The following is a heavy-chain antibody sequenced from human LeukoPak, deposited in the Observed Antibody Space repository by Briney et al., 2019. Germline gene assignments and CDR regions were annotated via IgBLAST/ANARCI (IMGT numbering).Heavy chain of an antibody. CDR3: ARLWKDYDILTGYRKEYNWFDP. V-gene: IGHV1-69*13. J-gene: IGHJ5*02. Sequence: SVTVSCKASGGTFSSYAISWVRQAPGQGLEWMGAIIPIFGTANYAQKFQGRVTITADESTSTAYMELSSLRSEDTAVYYCARLWKDYDILTGYRKEYNWFDPWGQGTLVTVSS. CDR2: IIPIFGTA. CDR1: GGTFSSYA. D-gene: IGHD3-9*01.